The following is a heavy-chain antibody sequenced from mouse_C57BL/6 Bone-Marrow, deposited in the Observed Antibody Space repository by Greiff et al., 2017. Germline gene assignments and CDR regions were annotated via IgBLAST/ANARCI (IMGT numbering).Heavy chain of an antibody. V-gene: IGHV1-72*01. J-gene: IGHJ4*01. Sequence: QVQLQQPGAELVKPGASVKLSCKASGYPFPSSWMPWVKRRPGRGLGWIGRIDPTSVGTKYNGKFKSKAPLTVTKPSSTAYMRLSSLTSDDSAVYYCARRGGGSRRGYYAMDYWGQGTSVTVSS. CDR1: GYPFPSSW. CDR2: IDPTSVGT. CDR3: ARRGGGSRRGYYAMDY. D-gene: IGHD1-1*01.